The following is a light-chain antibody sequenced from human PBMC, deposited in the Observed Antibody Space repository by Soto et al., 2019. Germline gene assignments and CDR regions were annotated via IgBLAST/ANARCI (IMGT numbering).Light chain of an antibody. Sequence: QSALTQPPSVSGSPGQSVTISCTGTSSDVGSHNRVSWYQQPPGTAPKLMIYEVSNRPSGVPDRFSGSKSGNTASLTISGLQAEDEADYYCSLYTSSSIVVFGGGTKLTVL. V-gene: IGLV2-18*01. J-gene: IGLJ2*01. CDR2: EVS. CDR1: SSDVGSHNR. CDR3: SLYTSSSIVV.